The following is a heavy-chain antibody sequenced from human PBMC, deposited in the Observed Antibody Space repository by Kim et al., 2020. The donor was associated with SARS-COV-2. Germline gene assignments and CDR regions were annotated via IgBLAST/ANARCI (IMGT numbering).Heavy chain of an antibody. Sequence: SETLSLTCAVYGGSFSGYYWSWIRQPPGKGLEWIGEINHSGSTNYNPSLKSRVTISVDTSKNQFSLKLSSVTAADTAVYYCARSYYYGSGSVDYWGQGTL. CDR1: GGSFSGYY. CDR2: INHSGST. V-gene: IGHV4-34*01. CDR3: ARSYYYGSGSVDY. D-gene: IGHD3-10*01. J-gene: IGHJ4*02.